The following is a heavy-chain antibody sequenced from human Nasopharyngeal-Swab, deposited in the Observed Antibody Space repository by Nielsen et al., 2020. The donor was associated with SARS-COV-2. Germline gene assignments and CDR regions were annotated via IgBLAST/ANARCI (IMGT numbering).Heavy chain of an antibody. V-gene: IGHV3-21*01. J-gene: IGHJ6*02. CDR3: ARDGLDYDFWSAYFIDV. CDR1: GFTFSNYN. Sequence: GESLKISCAASGFTFSNYNFNWVRQAPGKGLEWVSSISSSSSYIYYADSVKGRFTISRDNAKNSLYLQMNSLRAEDTAVYYCARDGLDYDFWSAYFIDVWGQGTTVTVSS. D-gene: IGHD3-3*01. CDR2: ISSSSSYI.